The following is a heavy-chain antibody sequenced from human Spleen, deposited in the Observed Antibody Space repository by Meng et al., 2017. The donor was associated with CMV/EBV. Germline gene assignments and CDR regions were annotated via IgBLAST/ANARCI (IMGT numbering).Heavy chain of an antibody. V-gene: IGHV4-34*01. CDR3: AGGAYSGGRLPFGY. D-gene: IGHD1-26*01. CDR1: GGFLTAYY. CDR2: IHHSETT. Sequence: CRDYGGFLTAYYWTWIRQPTGTGLQCIGAIHHSETTHYIPSLKSRVTMSLDTSKVQFSLKVNSVTAADTAVYYCAGGAYSGGRLPFGYWGQGTLVTVSS. J-gene: IGHJ4*02.